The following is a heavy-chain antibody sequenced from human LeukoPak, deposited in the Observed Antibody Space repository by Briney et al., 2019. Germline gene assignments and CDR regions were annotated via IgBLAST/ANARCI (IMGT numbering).Heavy chain of an antibody. Sequence: GGSLRLSCAASGFTFSSYGMHWVRQAPGKGLEWVAFIRYDGSNKYYADSVKGRFTISRDNSKNALYLQMNSLRADDTAVYYCAKDGYCTNGVCFAPFDYWGQGTLVTVSS. CDR1: GFTFSSYG. V-gene: IGHV3-30*02. J-gene: IGHJ4*02. D-gene: IGHD2-8*01. CDR3: AKDGYCTNGVCFAPFDY. CDR2: IRYDGSNK.